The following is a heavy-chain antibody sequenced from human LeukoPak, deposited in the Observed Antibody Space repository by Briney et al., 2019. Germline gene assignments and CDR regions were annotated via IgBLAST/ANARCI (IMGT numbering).Heavy chain of an antibody. D-gene: IGHD2-2*01. J-gene: IGHJ5*02. CDR3: ARVCCQPLLWYNWFDP. Sequence: ASETLSLTCTVSGGSISSSSYYWGWIRQPPGKGLEWIGSIYYSGSTYYNPSLKSRVTISVDTSKNQFSLKLSSVTAADTAVYYCARVCCQPLLWYNWFDPWGQGTLVTVSS. CDR1: GGSISSSSYY. V-gene: IGHV4-39*07. CDR2: IYYSGST.